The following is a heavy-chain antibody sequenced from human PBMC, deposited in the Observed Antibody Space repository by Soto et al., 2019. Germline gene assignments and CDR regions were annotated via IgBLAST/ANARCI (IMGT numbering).Heavy chain of an antibody. J-gene: IGHJ4*02. CDR3: ARVLGAPLYYFDY. CDR1: GYSIIIGNY. V-gene: IGHV4-38-2*02. D-gene: IGHD1-26*01. CDR2: IYQSGST. Sequence: ETLSLTCPVSGYSIIIGNYWGWIRQPPGKRLERIGSIYQSGSTYYNPSLRSRATISVDTSKNQFSLKLSSVTAADTAVYYCARVLGAPLYYFDYWGQGILVTVSS.